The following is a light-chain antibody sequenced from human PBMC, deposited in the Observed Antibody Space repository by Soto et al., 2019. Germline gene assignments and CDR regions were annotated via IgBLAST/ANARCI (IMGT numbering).Light chain of an antibody. CDR2: GGS. J-gene: IGKJ5*01. V-gene: IGKV3-20*01. Sequence: VMTQSPGILSVSPGERAALSCRASQSVGNKLAWYQQKPGQAPRLLIYGGSSRATGIPVRFSGSGSETDFTLTISRLEPEDFAVFYCQQYGSSITFGQGTRLEIK. CDR3: QQYGSSIT. CDR1: QSVGNK.